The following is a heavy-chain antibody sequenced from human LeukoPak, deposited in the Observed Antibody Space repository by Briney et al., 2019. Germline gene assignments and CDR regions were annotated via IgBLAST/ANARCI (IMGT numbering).Heavy chain of an antibody. J-gene: IGHJ4*02. V-gene: IGHV4-34*01. CDR2: INHSGST. CDR1: GGSFSGYY. CDR3: VRVEWEMATVTEIDY. D-gene: IGHD5-24*01. Sequence: SETLSLTSAVYGGSFSGYYLSWIRQPPGKGLEWIGEINHSGSTNYNPSLKSRVTISVDTSKNQFSLKLSSVTAADTAVYYCVRVEWEMATVTEIDYWGQGTLVTVSS.